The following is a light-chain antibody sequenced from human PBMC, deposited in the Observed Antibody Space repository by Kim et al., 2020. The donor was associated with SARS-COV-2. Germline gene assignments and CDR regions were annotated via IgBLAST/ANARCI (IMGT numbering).Light chain of an antibody. J-gene: IGLJ1*01. V-gene: IGLV2-11*01. CDR3: CSYAGSYTYV. CDR2: DVS. CDR1: SSDVGGYNY. Sequence: GQSVTSSCTGTSSDVGGYNYVSWYQQHTGKAPKLMIYDVSKRPSGVPDRFSGSKSGNTASLTISGLQAEDEADYYCCSYAGSYTYVFGTGTKVTVL.